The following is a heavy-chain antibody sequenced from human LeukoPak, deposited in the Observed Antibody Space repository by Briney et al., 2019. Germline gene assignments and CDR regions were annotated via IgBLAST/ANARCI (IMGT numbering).Heavy chain of an antibody. CDR1: GFTFRSYS. CDR3: ARDSSDAYNPEPGY. J-gene: IGHJ4*02. D-gene: IGHD5-24*01. Sequence: GGSLRLSCAASGFTFRSYSMNWVRQAPGNGLEWVSFISGMSSTIYYADSVKGRFTISRDNAKNSVYLQMNSLRDEDTAVYYCARDSSDAYNPEPGYWGQGTLVTVSS. CDR2: ISGMSSTI. V-gene: IGHV3-48*02.